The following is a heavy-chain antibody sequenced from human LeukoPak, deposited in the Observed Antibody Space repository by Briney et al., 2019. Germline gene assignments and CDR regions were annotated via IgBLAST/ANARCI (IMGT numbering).Heavy chain of an antibody. V-gene: IGHV3-9*01. J-gene: IGHJ4*02. D-gene: IGHD2-15*01. Sequence: PSGRSLRLSCAASGFTFDDYAMHWVRQAPGKGLEWVSGISWNSGSIGYADSVKGRFTISRDNAKNSLYLQMNSLRAEDTALYYCAKDGNAIGYCSGGSCYPFPPYFDYWGQGTLVTVSS. CDR3: AKDGNAIGYCSGGSCYPFPPYFDY. CDR2: ISWNSGSI. CDR1: GFTFDDYA.